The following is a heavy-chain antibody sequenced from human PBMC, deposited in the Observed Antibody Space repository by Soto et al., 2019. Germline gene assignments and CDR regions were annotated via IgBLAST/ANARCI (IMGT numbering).Heavy chain of an antibody. V-gene: IGHV4-4*02. Sequence: QVQLQESGPGLVKPSGTLSLTCAVSSGSISSSNWWSWVRQPPGKGLEWIGEIYHSGSTNYNPSLKSRVTISVHKAKNQFSLKLSSVTAADTAVYYCAGVGQWLVRAIDDWGQGTLVTFSS. CDR3: AGVGQWLVRAIDD. CDR1: SGSISSSNW. D-gene: IGHD6-19*01. J-gene: IGHJ4*02. CDR2: IYHSGST.